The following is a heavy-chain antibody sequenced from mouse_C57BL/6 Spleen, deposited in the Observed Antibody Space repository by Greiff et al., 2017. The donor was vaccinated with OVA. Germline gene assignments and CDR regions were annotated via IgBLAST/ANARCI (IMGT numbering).Heavy chain of an antibody. CDR2: IYPGDGDT. D-gene: IGHD2-1*01. CDR3: ARGIYYGNYDY. Sequence: QVQLKQSGAELVKPGASVKISCKASGYAFSSYWMNWVKQRPGKGLEWIGQIYPGDGDTNYNGKFKGKATLTADKSSSTAYMQLSSLTSEDSAVYFCARGIYYGNYDYWGQGTTLTVSS. V-gene: IGHV1-80*01. J-gene: IGHJ2*01. CDR1: GYAFSSYW.